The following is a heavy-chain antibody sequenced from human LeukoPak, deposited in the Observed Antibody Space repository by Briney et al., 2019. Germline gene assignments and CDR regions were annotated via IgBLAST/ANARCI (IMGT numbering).Heavy chain of an antibody. D-gene: IGHD6-6*01. CDR1: GFTFSSYG. CDR2: IRYDGSNK. CDR3: AVPLYSSSPRSRFDY. Sequence: GGSLTLSCAASGFTFSSYGMHWVRQAPGKGLEWVAFIRYDGSNKYYADSVKGRFTISRDNSKNTLYLQMNSLRAEDTAVYYCAVPLYSSSPRSRFDYWGQGTLVTVSS. V-gene: IGHV3-30*02. J-gene: IGHJ4*02.